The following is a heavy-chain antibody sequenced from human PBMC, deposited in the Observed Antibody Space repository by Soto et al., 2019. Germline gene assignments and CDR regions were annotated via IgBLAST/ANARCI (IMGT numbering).Heavy chain of an antibody. CDR1: GGTFSSYA. V-gene: IGHV1-69*12. CDR3: ASTDLAYCGGDCYSRFDY. CDR2: IIPIFGTA. Sequence: QVQLVQSGAEVKKPGSSVKVSCKASGGTFSSYAISWVRQAPGQGLEWMGGIIPIFGTANYAQKFQGRVTLTADXSTTTXXMELSRLRSEDTAVYYCASTDLAYCGGDCYSRFDYWGQGTLVTVSS. J-gene: IGHJ4*02. D-gene: IGHD2-21*02.